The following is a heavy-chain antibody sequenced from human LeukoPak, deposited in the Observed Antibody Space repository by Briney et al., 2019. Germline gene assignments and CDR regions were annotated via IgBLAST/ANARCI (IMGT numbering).Heavy chain of an antibody. CDR3: ARDYLASVTTYYFYYMDV. CDR2: INPNSGGT. J-gene: IGHJ6*03. D-gene: IGHD4-17*01. V-gene: IGHV1-2*02. Sequence: VASVKVSCKASGYTFTGYYIHWVRQAPGQGLEWMGWINPNSGGTNYAQKFQGRVIMTRDTSISTAYMELSRLRSDDTAVYYCARDYLASVTTYYFYYMDVWGKGTTVTVSS. CDR1: GYTFTGYY.